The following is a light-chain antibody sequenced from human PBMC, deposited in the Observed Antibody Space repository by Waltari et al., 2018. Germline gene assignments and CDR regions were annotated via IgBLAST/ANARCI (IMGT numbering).Light chain of an antibody. V-gene: IGLV4-69*01. Sequence: QLVLTQSPSASASLGASVKLTCTLSSGHSSNIIAWLQQRPERGPRYLMKVNRDGSHSKGDDIPDRFSGSSSGAARYLPISSLQSEDEADYYCETGGHGTWVFGGGTKLTVL. J-gene: IGLJ3*02. CDR2: VNRDGSH. CDR3: ETGGHGTWV. CDR1: SGHSSNI.